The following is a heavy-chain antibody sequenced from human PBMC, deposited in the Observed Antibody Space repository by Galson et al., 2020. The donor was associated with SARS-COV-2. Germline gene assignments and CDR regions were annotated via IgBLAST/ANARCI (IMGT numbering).Heavy chain of an antibody. J-gene: IGHJ3*02. CDR3: SRDWDIIVVPSADDAFDI. CDR1: GFTFSDNY. D-gene: IGHD2-2*01. V-gene: IGHV3-11*06. Sequence: GGSLRLSCAASGFTFSDNYMTWIRQAPGKGLEWVSDINTGSTYTDYADSVRGRFTISRDNAKNSLFLQMNSLRAEDTAVYYCSRDWDIIVVPSADDAFDIWGQGTMVTVSS. CDR2: INTGSTYT.